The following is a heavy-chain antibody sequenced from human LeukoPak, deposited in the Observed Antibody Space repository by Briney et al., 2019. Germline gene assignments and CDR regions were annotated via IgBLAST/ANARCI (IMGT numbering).Heavy chain of an antibody. CDR1: GYIFTGYH. J-gene: IGHJ4*02. CDR3: ARGYALYSGRYIDFDY. V-gene: IGHV1-2*02. Sequence: ASVKVSCKASGYIFTGYHIHWVRQAPGQGVEWMGWIYPNNGGTNYAQKFQGRVTMTRDTSISTAYMELSRLRSDDTAVYYCARGYALYSGRYIDFDYWGQGTLVTVSS. CDR2: IYPNNGGT. D-gene: IGHD1-26*01.